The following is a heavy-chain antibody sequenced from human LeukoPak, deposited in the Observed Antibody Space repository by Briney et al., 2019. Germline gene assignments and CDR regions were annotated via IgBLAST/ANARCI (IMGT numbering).Heavy chain of an antibody. J-gene: IGHJ3*02. Sequence: GSLRLSCAASGFTFSTYSMNWVRQAPGEGLEWIGEINHSGSTNYNPSLKSRVTISVDTSKNQFSLKLSSVTAADTAVYYCARAGYRRSRAFDIWGQGTMVTVSS. CDR1: GFTFSTYS. CDR2: INHSGST. D-gene: IGHD5-12*01. CDR3: ARAGYRRSRAFDI. V-gene: IGHV4-34*01.